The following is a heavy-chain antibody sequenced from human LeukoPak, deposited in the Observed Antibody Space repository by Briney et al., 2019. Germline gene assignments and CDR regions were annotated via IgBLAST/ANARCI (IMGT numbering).Heavy chain of an antibody. J-gene: IGHJ4*02. V-gene: IGHV3-49*03. CDR2: IRSKAYGGTT. Sequence: PGGSLRLSCTASGFTFGDYAMSWFRQAPGKGLEWVGFIRSKAYGGTTEYAASVKGRFTISRDDSKSIAYLQMNSLRAEDTAVYYCATPGGYSGSYYGLDYWGQGTLVTVSS. CDR1: GFTFGDYA. CDR3: ATPGGYSGSYYGLDY. D-gene: IGHD1-26*01.